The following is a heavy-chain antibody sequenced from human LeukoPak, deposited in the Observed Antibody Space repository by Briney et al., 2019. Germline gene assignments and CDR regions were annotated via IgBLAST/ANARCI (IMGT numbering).Heavy chain of an antibody. CDR3: ARGVSGYVWASGNLDL. D-gene: IGHD3-16*01. CDR1: GFTFDDYG. V-gene: IGHV3-7*04. J-gene: IGHJ2*01. CDR2: TKQDGSEK. Sequence: PGGSLRLSCAASGFTFDDYGMSWVRQAPGKGLEWVANTKQDGSEKYYVDSVKGRFTISRDNAKNSLYLQMNSLRAEDTAVYSCARGVSGYVWASGNLDLWGRGTLVTVSS.